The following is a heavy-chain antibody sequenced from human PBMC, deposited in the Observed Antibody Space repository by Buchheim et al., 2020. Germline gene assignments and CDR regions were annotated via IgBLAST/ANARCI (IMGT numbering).Heavy chain of an antibody. CDR2: IYYSGRT. Sequence: QVQLQESGPGLVKPSETLSLTCSVSGGSISGYYWSWIRQPPGKGLEWIGYIYYSGRTNYNPSLKSRVAMSVYTSKNQFSLNLSSVTAADTAVYYCARGGRSHVYWGQGTL. CDR1: GGSISGYY. D-gene: IGHD1-26*01. CDR3: ARGGRSHVY. V-gene: IGHV4-59*01. J-gene: IGHJ4*02.